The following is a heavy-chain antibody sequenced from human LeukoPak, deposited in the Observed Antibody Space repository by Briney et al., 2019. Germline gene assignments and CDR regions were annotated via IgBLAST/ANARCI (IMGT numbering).Heavy chain of an antibody. D-gene: IGHD3-3*01. J-gene: IGHJ6*03. CDR2: IIPIFGTA. CDR1: GGTFSSYA. Sequence: ASVKVSCKASGGTFSSYAISWVRQAPGQGLEWMGGIIPIFGTANYAQKFQGRVTITADESTSTAYMELSSLRSEDTAVYYCAREEYYDFWSGYSRSNYMDVWGKGTTVTVSS. V-gene: IGHV1-69*13. CDR3: AREEYYDFWSGYSRSNYMDV.